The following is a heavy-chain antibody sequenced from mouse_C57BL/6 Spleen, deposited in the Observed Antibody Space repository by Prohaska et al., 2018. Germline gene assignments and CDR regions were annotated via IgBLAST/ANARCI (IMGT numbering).Heavy chain of an antibody. D-gene: IGHD1-1*01. Sequence: EVKLEESGGGLVQPGGSMKLSCVASGFTFSNYWMNWVRQSPEKGLEWVAQIRLKSENYAIHYAESVKGRFTISRDDSKSSVYLQMSNLRAEDTGMYYCTPYGSSYEDAMDYWGQGTSVTVSS. CDR1: GFTFSNYW. V-gene: IGHV6-3*01. CDR3: TPYGSSYEDAMDY. J-gene: IGHJ4*01. CDR2: IRLKSENYAI.